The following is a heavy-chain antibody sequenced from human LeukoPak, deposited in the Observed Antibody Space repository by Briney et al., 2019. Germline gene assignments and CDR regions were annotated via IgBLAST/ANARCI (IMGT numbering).Heavy chain of an antibody. CDR2: IYYSGST. D-gene: IGHD2-2*01. CDR1: GGSISSYY. CDR3: ARDLVVTSWQQWAFDI. V-gene: IGHV4-59*01. Sequence: SETLSLTCTVSGGSISSYYWSWIRQPPGKGLEWIGYIYYSGSTNYNPSLKSRVTISVDTSKNQFSLKLTSVTAADTAVYYCARDLVVTSWQQWAFDIWGQGTMVTVSS. J-gene: IGHJ3*02.